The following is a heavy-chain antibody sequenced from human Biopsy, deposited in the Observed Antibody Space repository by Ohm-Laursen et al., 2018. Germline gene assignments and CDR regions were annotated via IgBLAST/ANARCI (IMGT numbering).Heavy chain of an antibody. J-gene: IGHJ6*02. V-gene: IGHV3-21*01. D-gene: IGHD6-6*01. CDR3: ARDASRRAREGGMDV. Sequence: SLRLSCTAFGFSVSSYDMNWVRQAPGKGLEWISYIRETSSHIYDADSVRGRFTVARDIAKNSLYLQLNSLRVEDTAVYYCARDASRRAREGGMDVWGQGTTVIVSS. CDR1: GFSVSSYD. CDR2: IRETSSHI.